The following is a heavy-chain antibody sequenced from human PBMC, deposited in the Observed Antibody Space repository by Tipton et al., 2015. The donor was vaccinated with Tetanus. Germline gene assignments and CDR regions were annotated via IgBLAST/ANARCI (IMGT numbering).Heavy chain of an antibody. V-gene: IGHV4-61*01. J-gene: IGHJ3*02. CDR1: GDSIDGGFKN. CDR3: AREDYFDISAFDI. Sequence: TLSLTCTVSGDSIDGGFKNWGWIRQQPGKGLEWIGYIDYNGSTKYNPSLRSRVTLSLDTSKNQISMRLTSVTAADTAVYYCAREDYFDISAFDIWGQGTMVTVSS. CDR2: IDYNGST. D-gene: IGHD2/OR15-2a*01.